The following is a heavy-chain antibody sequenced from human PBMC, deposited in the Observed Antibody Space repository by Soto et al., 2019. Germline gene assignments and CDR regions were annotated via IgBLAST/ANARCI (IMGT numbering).Heavy chain of an antibody. CDR1: GDSITTNGYY. CDR2: VYSTGST. D-gene: IGHD3-3*01. V-gene: IGHV4-39*07. Sequence: SETLSLTCSVSGDSITTNGYYWGWIRQPPGKGLQWIGNVYSTGSTFSHPSLTSRVFISVDTSKNKFSLKLSSVTAADTAVYYCARERVTIFGVVISAGMDVWGQGTTVTVSS. CDR3: ARERVTIFGVVISAGMDV. J-gene: IGHJ6*02.